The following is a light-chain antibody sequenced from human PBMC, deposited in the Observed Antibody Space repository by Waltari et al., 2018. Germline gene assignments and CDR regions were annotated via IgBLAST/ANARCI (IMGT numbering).Light chain of an antibody. CDR2: SAS. CDR1: QSVSSY. V-gene: IGKV3-11*01. J-gene: IGKJ1*01. Sequence: SCSASQSVSSYLAWYQQMPGQAPRLLIHSASNRATGIPARFSGSGSGTDFTLTISSLEPEDFAVYYCQQRSNWPRTFGQGTKVEIK. CDR3: QQRSNWPRT.